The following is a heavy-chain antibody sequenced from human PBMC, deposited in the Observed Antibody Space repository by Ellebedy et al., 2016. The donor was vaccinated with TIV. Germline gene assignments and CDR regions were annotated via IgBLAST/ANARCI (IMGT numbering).Heavy chain of an antibody. V-gene: IGHV3-30*18. CDR2: ISFDGSNK. D-gene: IGHD3-9*01. CDR1: GFTFNTHG. J-gene: IGHJ6*02. CDR3: AKDRRIDYDSLTDYYTSYGVDV. Sequence: GGSLRLXXAASGFTFNTHGMHWVRQAAGKGLEWVAVISFDGSNKYYADSVKGRFTISRDNSKNTLYLQLNSLRAEDTAVYYCAKDRRIDYDSLTDYYTSYGVDVWGQGTTVTVSS.